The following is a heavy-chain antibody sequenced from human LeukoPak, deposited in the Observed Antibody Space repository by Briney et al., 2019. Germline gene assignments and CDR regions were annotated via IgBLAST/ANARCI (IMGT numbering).Heavy chain of an antibody. Sequence: SVKVSCKASGGTFSSYAISWVRQAPGQGLEWMGGIIPIFGTANYAQKFQGRVTITADESTSTAYMELSSLRSEDTAVYYRATDNQLERDAFDIWGQGTMVTVSS. V-gene: IGHV1-69*13. D-gene: IGHD1-1*01. J-gene: IGHJ3*02. CDR2: IIPIFGTA. CDR1: GGTFSSYA. CDR3: ATDNQLERDAFDI.